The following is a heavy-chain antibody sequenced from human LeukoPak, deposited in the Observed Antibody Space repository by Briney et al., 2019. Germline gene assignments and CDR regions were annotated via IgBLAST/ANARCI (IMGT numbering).Heavy chain of an antibody. CDR2: IKRDGSEK. V-gene: IGHV3-7*01. CDR3: ARDMYISSWSFDY. J-gene: IGHJ4*02. CDR1: GFTFNTYW. Sequence: GGSLRLSCAASGFTFNTYWMSWVRQAPGKGLEWVANIKRDGSEKYYVDSVKGRFTISRDNAKNSLYLQINSLRAEDTAVYYCARDMYISSWSFDYWGQGTLVTVPS. D-gene: IGHD6-13*01.